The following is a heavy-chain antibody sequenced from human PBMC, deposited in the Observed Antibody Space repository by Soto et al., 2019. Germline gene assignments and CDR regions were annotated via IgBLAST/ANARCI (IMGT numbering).Heavy chain of an antibody. V-gene: IGHV4-34*01. CDR2: INHSGST. CDR1: GGSFSGYY. D-gene: IGHD2-15*01. J-gene: IGHJ6*03. CDR3: ARGWGYCSGGSCYKDYCYYRDV. Sequence: QVQLQQWGAGLLKPSETLSLTCAVYGGSFSGYYWSWIRQPPGKGLEWMGEINHSGSTNYNPSLKSRVTISVDTSKNQFSLKLSSVTAADTAVYYCARGWGYCSGGSCYKDYCYYRDVWGKWTTVTVSS.